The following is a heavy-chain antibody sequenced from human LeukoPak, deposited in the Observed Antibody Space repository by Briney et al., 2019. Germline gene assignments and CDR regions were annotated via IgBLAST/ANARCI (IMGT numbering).Heavy chain of an antibody. CDR1: RFSFSSYG. D-gene: IGHD3-22*01. Sequence: SGGSLRLSCAASRFSFSSYGMHWVRQAPGKGLEWVAVIWYDGSNKYYADSVKGRFTISRDNSKNTLYLQMNSLRAEDTAVYYCARGYYYDSSGHIDYWGQGTLVTVSS. V-gene: IGHV3-33*01. CDR2: IWYDGSNK. CDR3: ARGYYYDSSGHIDY. J-gene: IGHJ4*02.